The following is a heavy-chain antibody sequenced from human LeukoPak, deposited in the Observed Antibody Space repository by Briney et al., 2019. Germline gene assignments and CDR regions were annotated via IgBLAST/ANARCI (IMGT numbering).Heavy chain of an antibody. J-gene: IGHJ3*02. CDR3: ARHDSSGRSEDAFDI. Sequence: PSETLSLTCTVSGGSISSYYWSWIRQPPGKGLEWIGYIYYSGSTNYNPSLKSRVTISVDTSKNQFSLKLSSVTAADTAVYYCARHDSSGRSEDAFDIWGQGTMVTVSS. CDR2: IYYSGST. V-gene: IGHV4-59*08. D-gene: IGHD6-19*01. CDR1: GGSISSYY.